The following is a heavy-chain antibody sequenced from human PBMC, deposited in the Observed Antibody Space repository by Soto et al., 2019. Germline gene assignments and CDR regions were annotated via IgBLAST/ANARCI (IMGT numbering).Heavy chain of an antibody. J-gene: IGHJ4*01. D-gene: IGHD2-21*01. CDR2: ISGSGGSP. Sequence: EVQVLESGGGLVQPGGSLRLSCAASGFTFSSYTMAWVRQAPGNGLEWVSSISGSGGSPYYADSVQGRFTISRDNYKNTVSLQMTSLRAEDTATYHCTKARCTGDDCYVTAYWGHGTLVIVSS. V-gene: IGHV3-23*01. CDR3: TKARCTGDDCYVTAY. CDR1: GFTFSSYT.